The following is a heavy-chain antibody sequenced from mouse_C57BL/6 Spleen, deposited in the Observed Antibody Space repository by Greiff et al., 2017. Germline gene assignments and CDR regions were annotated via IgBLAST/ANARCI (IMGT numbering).Heavy chain of an antibody. CDR2: IRNKANGYTT. Sequence: EVKLVESGGGLVQPGGSLSLSCAASGFTFTDYYMSWVRQPPGQALEWLGFIRNKANGYTTEYNASVKGRFTISRDNSHSILYLQMNALRADDSATYYCARSGDYFDYWGQGTTLTVSS. V-gene: IGHV7-3*01. CDR3: ARSGDYFDY. CDR1: GFTFTDYY. J-gene: IGHJ2*01.